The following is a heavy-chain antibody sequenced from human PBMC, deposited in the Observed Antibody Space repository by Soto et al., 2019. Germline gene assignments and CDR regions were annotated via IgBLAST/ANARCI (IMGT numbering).Heavy chain of an antibody. V-gene: IGHV3-11*01. CDR3: ARVSKFGSGTFYDY. CDR2: VIGSGTAT. D-gene: IGHD3-10*01. CDR1: GFTFSDYS. Sequence: GGSLRLSCAASGFTFSDYSMTWIRQIPGKGLEWISYVIGSGTATYHADALKGRLTISRDNTKNSLYLHMNNLSAEDTAVYFCARVSKFGSGTFYDYWGQGILVPVSS. J-gene: IGHJ4*02.